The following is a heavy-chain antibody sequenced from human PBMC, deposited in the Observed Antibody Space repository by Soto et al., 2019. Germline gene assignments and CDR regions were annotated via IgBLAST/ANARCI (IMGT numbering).Heavy chain of an antibody. CDR2: ISNNGGGT. J-gene: IGHJ4*02. CDR3: AKADRAVDAAMGALEY. CDR1: GFIFSNYA. D-gene: IGHD5-18*01. V-gene: IGHV3-23*01. Sequence: EVQMLESGGGLVQPGGSLRLSCAASGFIFSNYAMNWVRQAPGKGLEWGSGISNNGGGTSYADSVKGRLTISRDNSKNTLYLQMNSLRAEDTAVYYCAKADRAVDAAMGALEYCGQGTLVTFSS.